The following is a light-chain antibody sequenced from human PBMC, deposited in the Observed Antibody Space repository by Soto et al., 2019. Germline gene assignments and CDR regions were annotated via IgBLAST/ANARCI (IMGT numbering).Light chain of an antibody. CDR3: QQRSNWPPSIT. CDR2: DAS. J-gene: IGKJ5*01. Sequence: EIVLTQSPATLSLSPGDRATLSCRASQSFTTVLAWYQQKPGQAPRLLIYDASDRAPGIPARFSGSGSATDFTLTINNLEPEDFAVYYCQQRSNWPPSITFGQGTRLEIK. CDR1: QSFTTV. V-gene: IGKV3-11*01.